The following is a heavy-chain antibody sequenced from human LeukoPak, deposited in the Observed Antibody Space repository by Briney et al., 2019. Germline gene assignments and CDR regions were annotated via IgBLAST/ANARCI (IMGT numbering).Heavy chain of an antibody. CDR3: ARRAGAYSHPYDY. J-gene: IGHJ4*02. CDR1: GFTFSSYW. V-gene: IGHV3-74*01. D-gene: IGHD4/OR15-4a*01. Sequence: PGGSLRLSCAASGFTFSSYWMHWVRQPPGKGLVWVSRIKNDGSTTTYADSVKGRFTVSRDNSKNTLYLQMNSLRAEDTAVYYCARRAGAYSHPYDYWGQGTLVAASS. CDR2: IKNDGSTT.